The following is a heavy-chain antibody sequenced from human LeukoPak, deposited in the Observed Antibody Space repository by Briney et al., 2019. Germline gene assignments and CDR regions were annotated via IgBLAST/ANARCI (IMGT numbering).Heavy chain of an antibody. V-gene: IGHV4-34*01. D-gene: IGHD3-10*01. CDR2: INHSGST. J-gene: IGHJ4*02. CDR1: GGSFSGYY. CDR3: ARGHDSLLWFGELLFDY. Sequence: SETLSLTCAVYGGSFSGYYWSWIRQPPGKGLEWIGEINHSGSTNYNPSLKSRVTISVDTSKNQFSLKLSSVTAADTAVYYCARGHDSLLWFGELLFDYWGQGTLDTVSS.